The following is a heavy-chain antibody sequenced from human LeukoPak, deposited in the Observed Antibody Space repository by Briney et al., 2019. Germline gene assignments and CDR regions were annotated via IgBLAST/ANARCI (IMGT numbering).Heavy chain of an antibody. J-gene: IGHJ5*02. V-gene: IGHV3-23*01. Sequence: GGSLRLSCVASGFTFSSYGMSWVRQAPGKGLEWVSSISGSGGSTHYADSVKGRFTISRDNSKNTLYLQINSLTAEDTAVYYCAKGGSMVRGKGDFDPWGQGTLVTVSS. CDR3: AKGGSMVRGKGDFDP. CDR2: ISGSGGST. D-gene: IGHD3-10*01. CDR1: GFTFSSYG.